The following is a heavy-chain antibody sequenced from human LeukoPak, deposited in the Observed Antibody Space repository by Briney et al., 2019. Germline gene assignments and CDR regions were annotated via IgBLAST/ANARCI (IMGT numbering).Heavy chain of an antibody. CDR2: IYASGST. Sequence: SETLSLACTVSGGSITSGSYYWSWIRQPAGKGLEWIGRIYASGSTNYSPSLKSRVTISVDTSKNQFSLKLSSMTAADTAVYYCARTEWESRSFDIWGQGTMVTVSS. V-gene: IGHV4-61*02. CDR1: GGSITSGSYY. J-gene: IGHJ3*02. D-gene: IGHD1-26*01. CDR3: ARTEWESRSFDI.